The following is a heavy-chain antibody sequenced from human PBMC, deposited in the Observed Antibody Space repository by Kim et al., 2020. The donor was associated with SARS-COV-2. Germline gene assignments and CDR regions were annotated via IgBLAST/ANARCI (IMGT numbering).Heavy chain of an antibody. CDR3: ARVVITFGGVIVLYYYCGMDV. CDR1: GYTFTSYG. V-gene: IGHV1-18*04. Sequence: ASVKVSCKASGYTFTSYGISWVRQAPGQGLEWMGWISAYNGNTNYAQKLQGRVTMTTDTSTSTAYMELRSLRSDDTAVYYCARVVITFGGVIVLYYYCGMDVWGQGTTVTVSS. CDR2: ISAYNGNT. D-gene: IGHD3-16*02. J-gene: IGHJ6*02.